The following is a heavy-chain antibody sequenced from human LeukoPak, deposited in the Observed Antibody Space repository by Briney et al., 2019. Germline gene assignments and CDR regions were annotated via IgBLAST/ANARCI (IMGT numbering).Heavy chain of an antibody. Sequence: SETLSLTCAVYGGSFSIYYWSWIRQPPGKGLEWIGEINHSGSTNYNPSLKSRVTISVDTSKNQFSLKLSSVTAADTAVYYCARVRSAPSGWFDYWGQGTLVTVSS. V-gene: IGHV4-34*01. D-gene: IGHD6-19*01. J-gene: IGHJ4*02. CDR3: ARVRSAPSGWFDY. CDR2: INHSGST. CDR1: GGSFSIYY.